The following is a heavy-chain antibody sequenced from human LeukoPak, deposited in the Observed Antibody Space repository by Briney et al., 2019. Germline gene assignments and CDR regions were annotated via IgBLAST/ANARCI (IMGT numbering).Heavy chain of an antibody. CDR1: GFAFRDYS. D-gene: IGHD3-10*02. Sequence: GGSLRLSCVASGFAFRDYSMNWVRQAPGKGLEWVSYISSSGSTIYYADSVKGRFTISRDNAKNSLYLQMNSLRAEDTAVYYCAELGITMIGGVWGKGTTVTISS. V-gene: IGHV3-48*04. J-gene: IGHJ6*04. CDR3: AELGITMIGGV. CDR2: ISSSGSTI.